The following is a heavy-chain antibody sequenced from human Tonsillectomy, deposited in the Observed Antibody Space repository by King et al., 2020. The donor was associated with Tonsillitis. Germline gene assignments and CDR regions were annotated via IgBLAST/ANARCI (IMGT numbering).Heavy chain of an antibody. D-gene: IGHD2-2*01. CDR2: INPSGGSA. V-gene: IGHV1-46*01. CDR1: GYTFINYY. J-gene: IGHJ4*02. Sequence: VQLVESGAEVKKPGASVKVSCKASGYTFINYYMYWVRQVPGQGLEWMGMINPSGGSARYAQKFQGRVIMTRDTSTSTVYMELSSLRSDDTAVYYCARDARPHSSRIDYGGQGPLVTVSS. CDR3: ARDARPHSSRIDY.